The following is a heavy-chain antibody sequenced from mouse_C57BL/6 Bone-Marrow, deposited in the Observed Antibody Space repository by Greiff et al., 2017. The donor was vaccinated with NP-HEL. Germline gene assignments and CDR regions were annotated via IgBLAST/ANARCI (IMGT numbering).Heavy chain of an antibody. CDR2: ISNGGGST. CDR1: GFTFSDYY. Sequence: DVQLVESGGGLVQPGGSLKLSCAASGFTFSDYYMYWVRQTPETRLEWVAYISNGGGSTYYPDTVKGRFTISRDNAKNTLYLQMSRLKSEDTAMYYCARGGWLLPWFAYWGQGTLVTVSA. D-gene: IGHD2-3*01. V-gene: IGHV5-12*01. CDR3: ARGGWLLPWFAY. J-gene: IGHJ3*01.